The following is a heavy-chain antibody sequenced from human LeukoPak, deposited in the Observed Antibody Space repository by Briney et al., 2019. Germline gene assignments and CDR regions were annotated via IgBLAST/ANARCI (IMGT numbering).Heavy chain of an antibody. CDR3: ARGSSSSYGAWFGP. D-gene: IGHD6-6*01. J-gene: IGHJ5*02. CDR1: GGSLSTYD. V-gene: IGHV4-34*01. CDR2: ISHGGNT. Sequence: SETLSLTCAVYGGSLSTYDWSWIRQTPEKGLEWIGKISHGGNTNYNPSLKGRITISADTFRNQVSLKLTSVTAADTAIYYCARGSSSSYGAWFGPWGQGTLVTVSS.